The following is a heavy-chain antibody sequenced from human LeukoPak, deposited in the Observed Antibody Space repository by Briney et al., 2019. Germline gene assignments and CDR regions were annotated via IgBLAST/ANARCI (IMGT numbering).Heavy chain of an antibody. D-gene: IGHD6-19*01. J-gene: IGHJ4*02. V-gene: IGHV3-11*04. CDR2: ISSSTSTI. CDR1: GGSFSDYY. CDR3: ARLGGIAVTGAIDY. Sequence: LTCAVYGGSFSDYYMSWIRQAPGKGLEWVSYISSSTSTIYYADSVKGRFTISRDNAKNSLCLQMNSLRAEDTAVYYCARLGGIAVTGAIDYWGQGTLVTVSS.